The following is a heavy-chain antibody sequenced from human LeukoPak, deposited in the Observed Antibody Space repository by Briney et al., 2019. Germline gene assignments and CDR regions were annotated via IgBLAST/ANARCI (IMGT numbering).Heavy chain of an antibody. D-gene: IGHD6-13*01. V-gene: IGHV3-23*01. Sequence: GGSLRLSCAASGFTSSSYALNWVRQAPGKGLEWVATVSGSGDRMYHADSVKGRFTTSRDNSKNTIYLQMNSLRAEDTALYYCAKAAAAPGFDFWGQGTLVTVSS. CDR2: VSGSGDRM. J-gene: IGHJ4*02. CDR3: AKAAAAPGFDF. CDR1: GFTSSSYA.